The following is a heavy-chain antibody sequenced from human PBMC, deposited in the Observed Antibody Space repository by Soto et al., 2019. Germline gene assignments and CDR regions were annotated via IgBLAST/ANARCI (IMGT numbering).Heavy chain of an antibody. V-gene: IGHV3-11*06. CDR2: ISSSSSYT. D-gene: IGHD2-15*01. CDR3: ARDRGLTVVTPRYIDY. Sequence: PGGSLRLSCAASGFTFSDYYMSWIRQAPGKGLEWVSYISSSSSYTNYADSVKGRFTISRDNAKNSLYLQMNSLRAEDTAVYYCARDRGLTVVTPRYIDYWGQGTLVTVSS. CDR1: GFTFSDYY. J-gene: IGHJ4*02.